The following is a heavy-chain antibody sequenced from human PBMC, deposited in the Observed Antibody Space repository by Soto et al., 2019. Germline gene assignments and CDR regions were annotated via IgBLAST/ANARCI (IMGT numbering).Heavy chain of an antibody. D-gene: IGHD2-15*01. Sequence: PSETLSLTCAVSGGSISSSNWWTWVRQPPGKGLEWIGEIYHSGSTNYNPSLRSRVTVSVDKSKNQFSLKLSSVTAADTAVYYCARAGIYCDGASCYYGWFDPWGQGTLVTVSS. CDR1: GGSISSSNW. CDR2: IYHSGST. J-gene: IGHJ5*02. CDR3: ARAGIYCDGASCYYGWFDP. V-gene: IGHV4-4*02.